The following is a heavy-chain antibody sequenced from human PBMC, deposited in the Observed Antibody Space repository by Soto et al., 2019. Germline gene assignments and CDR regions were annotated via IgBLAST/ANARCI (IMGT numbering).Heavy chain of an antibody. D-gene: IGHD6-6*01. V-gene: IGHV3-23*01. CDR1: GFTVYSYA. CDR3: ARGIAARGGMDV. Sequence: PGGSTRLSCAASGFTVYSYAMSWVRQAPGKGLEWVSAISGSGGSTYYADSVKGQVTISADKSISTAYLQWSSLKASDTAMYYCARGIAARGGMDVWGQGTTVTVSS. CDR2: ISGSGGST. J-gene: IGHJ6*02.